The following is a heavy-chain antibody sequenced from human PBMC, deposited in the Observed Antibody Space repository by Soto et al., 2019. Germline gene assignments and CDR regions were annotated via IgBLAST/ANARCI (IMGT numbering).Heavy chain of an antibody. V-gene: IGHV3-48*03. CDR3: ARVPPNFYYNGMDV. J-gene: IGHJ6*02. Sequence: EVQLVESGGGLVQPGGSLRLSCAASGFTFSSYEMNWVRQAPGKGLEWVSYISSGGSTIKYADSVKGRFTISRDNTKNTLYLQMKSLRAEDTAVCYCARVPPNFYYNGMDVWGQGTMVTVSS. CDR1: GFTFSSYE. CDR2: ISSGGSTI.